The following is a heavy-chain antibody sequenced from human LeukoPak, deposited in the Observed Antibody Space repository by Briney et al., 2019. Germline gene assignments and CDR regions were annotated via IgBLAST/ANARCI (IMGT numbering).Heavy chain of an antibody. CDR2: INPSGGST. CDR1: GYTFTSYY. CDR3: ARGSVFGSMVRGVTHPRFDY. J-gene: IGHJ4*02. V-gene: IGHV1-46*01. D-gene: IGHD3-10*01. Sequence: ASVKVSCKASGYTFTSYYMHWVRQAPGQGLEWMGIINPSGGSTSYAQKFQGRVTMTRDMSTSTVYMELSSLRSEDTAVSYCARGSVFGSMVRGVTHPRFDYWGQGTLVTVSS.